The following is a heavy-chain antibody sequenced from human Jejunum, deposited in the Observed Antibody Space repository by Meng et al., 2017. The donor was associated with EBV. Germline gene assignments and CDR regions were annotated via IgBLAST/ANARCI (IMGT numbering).Heavy chain of an antibody. V-gene: IGHV7-4-1*02. D-gene: IGHD2-8*02. CDR3: ARVRPGGGWFDP. CDR1: GYTFTSSG. CDR2: INTNTGYP. Sequence: QVQLGQFGSELKKPGALVKVSCKASGYTFTSSGINWVRQAPGQGLEWMGWINTNTGYPTYAQDFTGRFVFSLDTSVSTAYLQITSLSTEDNAVYYCARVRPGGGWFDPWGQGTLVTVSS. J-gene: IGHJ5*02.